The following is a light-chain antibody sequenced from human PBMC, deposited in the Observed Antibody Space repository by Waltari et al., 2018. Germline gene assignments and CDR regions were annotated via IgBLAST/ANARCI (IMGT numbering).Light chain of an antibody. V-gene: IGLV2-11*01. CDR3: CSYAGSYTFI. CDR2: DVS. CDR1: SSDVCGYNF. J-gene: IGLJ2*01. Sequence: QSALTQPRSVSGSPGPPVTIPCTGTSSDVCGYNFSSWYQQHPGKAPKLMIYDVSKRPSGVPDRFSGSKSGNTASLTISGLQADDEADYYCCSYAGSYTFIFGGGTELTVL.